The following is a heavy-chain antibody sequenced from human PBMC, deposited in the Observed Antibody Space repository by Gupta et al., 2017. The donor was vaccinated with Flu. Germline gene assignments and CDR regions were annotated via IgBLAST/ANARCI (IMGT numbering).Heavy chain of an antibody. J-gene: IGHJ4*02. Sequence: TVSSYAMTWVRQARGKGLEWVSTVSGNGGRTDDADSVKGRFTVARDKPKNTLYLQMNTLRAEDTAVYYCRHEYGDYVSNYWGQGTLVTVSS. D-gene: IGHD4-17*01. CDR3: RHEYGDYVSNY. CDR1: TVSSYA. V-gene: IGHV3-23*01. CDR2: VSGNGGRT.